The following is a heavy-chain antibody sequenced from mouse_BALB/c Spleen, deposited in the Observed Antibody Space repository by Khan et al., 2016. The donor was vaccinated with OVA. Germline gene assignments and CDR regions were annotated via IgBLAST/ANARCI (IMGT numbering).Heavy chain of an antibody. CDR1: GFSLTNYG. CDR3: ARNDDYDEGLAY. Sequence: QVQLKESGPGLVQPSQSLSITCTVSGFSLTNYGVHWVRQSPGKGLEWLGVIWSGGSTDYHAAFISRLSISKDNSKSQVFFKMNSLQPNDTAMYYCARNDDYDEGLAYWGQGTLVTGSA. V-gene: IGHV2-2*02. D-gene: IGHD2-4*01. CDR2: IWSGGST. J-gene: IGHJ3*01.